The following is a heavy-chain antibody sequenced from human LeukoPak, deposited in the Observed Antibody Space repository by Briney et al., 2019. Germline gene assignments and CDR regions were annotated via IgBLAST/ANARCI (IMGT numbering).Heavy chain of an antibody. V-gene: IGHV3-9*01. Sequence: PGGSLRLSCAASGFTFDDYAMHWVRQAPGKGLEWVSGISWNSGSIGYADSVKGRFTISRDNAKNSLYLQMNSLRAEDTALYYCAKGGGGRGAFDIWGQGTMVTVSS. D-gene: IGHD3-16*01. J-gene: IGHJ3*02. CDR2: ISWNSGSI. CDR3: AKGGGGRGAFDI. CDR1: GFTFDDYA.